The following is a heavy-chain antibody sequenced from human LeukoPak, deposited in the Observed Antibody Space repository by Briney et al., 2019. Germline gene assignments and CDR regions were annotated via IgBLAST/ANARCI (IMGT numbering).Heavy chain of an antibody. CDR3: GRETDFGVVTN. J-gene: IGHJ4*02. V-gene: IGHV6-1*01. Sequence: RTLSLTCAISGDSVSSNGASWNWIRQSPSRGLEWLGMIYYRSQQFPTDYAPSMKGRITINPDTSKNQFSLQLNSMTPEDTAVYYCGRETDFGVVTNWGQGTLVTVSS. CDR1: GDSVSSNGAS. D-gene: IGHD3-3*01. CDR2: IYYRSQQFPT.